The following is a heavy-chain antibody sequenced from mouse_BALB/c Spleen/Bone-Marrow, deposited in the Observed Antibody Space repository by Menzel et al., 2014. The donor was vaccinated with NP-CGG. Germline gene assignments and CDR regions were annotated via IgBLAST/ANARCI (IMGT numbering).Heavy chain of an antibody. CDR2: INPRNGVT. V-gene: IGHV1S81*02. J-gene: IGHJ3*01. D-gene: IGHD4-1*01. CDR1: GYTFTSFS. Sequence: VKLEESGAELVKPGASVKLSCKASGYTFTSFSLYWVRQRPGQGLEWIGDINPRNGVTNFNERFKSKATLTVDKSSSTAYMQVSRLSSGDSAIYYCSRVDWDEAYWGQGTLVTVPT. CDR3: SRVDWDEAY.